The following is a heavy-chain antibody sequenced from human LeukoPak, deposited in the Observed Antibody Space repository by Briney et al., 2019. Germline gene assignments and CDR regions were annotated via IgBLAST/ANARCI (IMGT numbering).Heavy chain of an antibody. CDR3: ARHPSTYYYDSSGYYQKADAFDI. D-gene: IGHD3-22*01. CDR2: IYYSGST. Sequence: SETLSLTCAVYGGSFSGYYWSWIRQPPGKGLEWIGYIYYSGSTNYNPSLKSRVTISVDTSKNQFSLKLSSVTAADTAVYYCARHPSTYYYDSSGYYQKADAFDIWGQGTMVTVSS. V-gene: IGHV4-59*08. J-gene: IGHJ3*02. CDR1: GGSFSGYY.